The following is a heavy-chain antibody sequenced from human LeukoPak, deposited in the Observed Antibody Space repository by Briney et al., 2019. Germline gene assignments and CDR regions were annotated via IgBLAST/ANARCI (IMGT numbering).Heavy chain of an antibody. CDR2: ISSSITTV. D-gene: IGHD2-15*01. V-gene: IGHV3-48*03. Sequence: GGSLRLSCAASGSSFSDHEMNWVRQAPGKGLEWVSYISSSITTVFYAGSVKGRFTISRDNAKQSLFLQMNSLRVEDTGVYYCARGGYCRGGTCYSMNAYDIWGQGTMVIVSS. J-gene: IGHJ3*02. CDR1: GSSFSDHE. CDR3: ARGGYCRGGTCYSMNAYDI.